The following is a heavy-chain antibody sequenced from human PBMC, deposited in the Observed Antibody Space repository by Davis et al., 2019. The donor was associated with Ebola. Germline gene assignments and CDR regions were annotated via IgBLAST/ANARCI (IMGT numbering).Heavy chain of an antibody. CDR2: ISAYNGNT. J-gene: IGHJ4*02. CDR3: ASGYSGYGVDY. Sequence: ASVKVSCKASGYTFTSYGISWVRQAPGQGLEWMGWISAYNGNTNYAQKLQGRVTMTRNTSISTAYMELSSLRSEDTAVYYCASGYSGYGVDYWGQGTLVTVSS. CDR1: GYTFTSYG. V-gene: IGHV1-18*01. D-gene: IGHD5-12*01.